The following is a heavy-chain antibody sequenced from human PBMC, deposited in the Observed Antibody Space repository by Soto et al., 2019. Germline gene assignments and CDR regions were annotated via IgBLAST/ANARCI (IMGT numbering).Heavy chain of an antibody. Sequence: ASVKVSCKASGGTFSSYTISWVRQAPGQGLEWMGRIIPILGIANYAQKFQGRVTITADKSTSTAYMELSSLRSEDTAVYYCARSIAARPSWFDPWGQGTLVTVSS. V-gene: IGHV1-69*02. CDR3: ARSIAARPSWFDP. J-gene: IGHJ5*02. D-gene: IGHD6-6*01. CDR2: IIPILGIA. CDR1: GGTFSSYT.